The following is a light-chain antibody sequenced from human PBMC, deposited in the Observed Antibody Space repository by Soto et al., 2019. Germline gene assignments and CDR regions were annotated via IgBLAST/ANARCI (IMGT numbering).Light chain of an antibody. J-gene: IGKJ1*01. Sequence: EIVMTQSPAPLSVSPGERATLSCRASQSVSTNLAWYQQKPGQAPRLLIYGASTRATGIPARLSGSGSGTEVTLTIISLQSEDFAVYYCQQHNNWPPWTFGQGTKVEIK. CDR2: GAS. V-gene: IGKV3-15*01. CDR1: QSVSTN. CDR3: QQHNNWPPWT.